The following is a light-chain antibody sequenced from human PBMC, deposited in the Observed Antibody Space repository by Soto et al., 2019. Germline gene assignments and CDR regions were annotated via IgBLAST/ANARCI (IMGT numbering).Light chain of an antibody. CDR1: SSNIGNNA. Sequence: QSVLTQPPSVSEAPRQRVTISCSGSSSNIGNNAVNWYQQLPGKAPKLLIYYDDLLPSGVSDRFSGSKSGTSASLAISGLQSEDEADYYCAAWDDSLNVRWVFGGGTKLTV. V-gene: IGLV1-36*01. J-gene: IGLJ3*02. CDR2: YDD. CDR3: AAWDDSLNVRWV.